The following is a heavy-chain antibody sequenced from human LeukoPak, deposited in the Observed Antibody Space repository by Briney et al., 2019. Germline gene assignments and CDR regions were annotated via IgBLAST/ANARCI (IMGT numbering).Heavy chain of an antibody. CDR1: GGSLSGYY. J-gene: IGHJ4*02. D-gene: IGHD3-10*01. Sequence: SETLSLTCAVYGGSLSGYYWSWSRQSPGKGLEWIGEINQSGSTNHNPSLKSRVTISVDTSKNQFSLKVSSVTAADTAVYYCARGYGSGFAYWGQGTLVTVSS. CDR2: INQSGST. V-gene: IGHV4-34*01. CDR3: ARGYGSGFAY.